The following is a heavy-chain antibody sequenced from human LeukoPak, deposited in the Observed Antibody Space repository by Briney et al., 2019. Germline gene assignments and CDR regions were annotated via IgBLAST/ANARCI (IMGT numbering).Heavy chain of an antibody. CDR2: IYYSGST. CDR1: GGSISSYY. J-gene: IGHJ4*02. Sequence: SETLSLTCTVSGGSISSYYWSWIRQPPGKGLEWIGYIYYSGSTNYNPSLKSRVTISVDTSKNQFSLKLSSVTAADTAVYYCARGGRSRDRPSAPYYFDYWGQGTVVTVSS. CDR3: ARGGRSRDRPSAPYYFDY. D-gene: IGHD3-22*01. V-gene: IGHV4-59*01.